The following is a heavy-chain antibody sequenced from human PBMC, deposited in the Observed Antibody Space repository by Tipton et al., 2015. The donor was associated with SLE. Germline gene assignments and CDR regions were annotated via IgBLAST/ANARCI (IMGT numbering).Heavy chain of an antibody. J-gene: IGHJ4*02. V-gene: IGHV3-9*01. CDR1: GFTFDAYA. CDR3: AKGAVVVASTIDY. Sequence: SLRLSCAASGFTFDAYAMHWVRQAPGKGLEWVSGINWNSGNIDYADSVKGRFTISRDNAKSTLYLQMNSLRPEDTALYYCAKGAVVVASTIDYWGQGTLVTVSS. CDR2: INWNSGNI. D-gene: IGHD2-21*01.